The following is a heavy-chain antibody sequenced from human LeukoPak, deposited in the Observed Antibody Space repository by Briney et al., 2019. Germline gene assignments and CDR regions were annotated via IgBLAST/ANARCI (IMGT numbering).Heavy chain of an antibody. Sequence: SQTLSLTCTVSGGSISSGSYYWSWIRQPAGKGLEWIGRIYTSGSTNYNPSLKSRVTISVDTSMNQFSLKLSSVTAADTAVYYCARGPLEWSGYYSSYYYYYMDVWGKGTTVTVSS. J-gene: IGHJ6*03. V-gene: IGHV4-61*02. D-gene: IGHD3-3*01. CDR3: ARGPLEWSGYYSSYYYYYMDV. CDR1: GGSISSGSYY. CDR2: IYTSGST.